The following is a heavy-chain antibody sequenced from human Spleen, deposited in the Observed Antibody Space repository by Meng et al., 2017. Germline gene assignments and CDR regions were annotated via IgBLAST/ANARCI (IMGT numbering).Heavy chain of an antibody. V-gene: IGHV5-51*01. CDR1: GYSFTSYW. J-gene: IGHJ3*02. CDR3: ARRFFDFVWGTYRGDDTFDI. CDR2: IYPGDSDT. Sequence: KVSCKGFGYSFTSYWIAWVRQMPGKGLEWMGIIYPGDSDTIYNPSFQGQVTISVDESSSTAYLQWSSLKASDTATYYCARRFFDFVWGTYRGDDTFDIWGQGTVVTVSS. D-gene: IGHD3-16*02.